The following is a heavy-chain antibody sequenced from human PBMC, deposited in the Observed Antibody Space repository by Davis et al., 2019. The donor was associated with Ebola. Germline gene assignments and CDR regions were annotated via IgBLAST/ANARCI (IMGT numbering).Heavy chain of an antibody. J-gene: IGHJ4*02. Sequence: GESLKISCAASGFTFSSYEMNWVRQAPGKGLEWVSGISNSGGSTYYADSVKGRFTISRDNSKNTLYLQMNSLRAEDTAVYYCAKAQGSSGWYAFDYWGQGTLVTVSS. CDR1: GFTFSSYE. D-gene: IGHD6-19*01. V-gene: IGHV3-23*01. CDR2: ISNSGGST. CDR3: AKAQGSSGWYAFDY.